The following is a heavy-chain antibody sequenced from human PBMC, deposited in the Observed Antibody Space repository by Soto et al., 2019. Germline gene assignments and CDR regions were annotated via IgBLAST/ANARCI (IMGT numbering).Heavy chain of an antibody. D-gene: IGHD3-22*01. CDR1: GFSFSTSGMC. CDR2: IDWDDDK. CDR3: ARIFYDTGNHYARIDF. V-gene: IGHV2-70*01. J-gene: IGHJ4*02. Sequence: SGPTLVNPTQTLTLTCTFSGFSFSTSGMCVSWIRQPPGKALEWLALIDWDDDKFYLTSLKTRLTISRDTSKNQVVLTMTNMDPLDTATYYCARIFYDTGNHYARIDFWGPGTLVTVSS.